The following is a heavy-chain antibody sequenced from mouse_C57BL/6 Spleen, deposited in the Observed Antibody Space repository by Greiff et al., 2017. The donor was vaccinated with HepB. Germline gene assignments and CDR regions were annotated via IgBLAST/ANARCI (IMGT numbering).Heavy chain of an antibody. V-gene: IGHV3-6*01. CDR3: ARGGTWDY. J-gene: IGHJ2*01. CDR1: GYSITSGYY. Sequence: EVHLVESGPGLVKPSQSLSLTCSVTGYSITSGYYWNWIRQFPGNKLEWMGYISYDGSNNYNPSLKNRISITRDTSKNQFFLKLNSVTTEDTATYYGARGGTWDYWGQGTTLTVSS. CDR2: ISYDGSN. D-gene: IGHD3-3*01.